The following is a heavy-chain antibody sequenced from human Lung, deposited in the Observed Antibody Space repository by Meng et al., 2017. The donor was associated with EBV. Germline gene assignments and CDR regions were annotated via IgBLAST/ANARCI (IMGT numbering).Heavy chain of an antibody. CDR3: ARVGWRQWSFDL. D-gene: IGHD5-18*01. J-gene: IGHJ2*01. V-gene: IGHV4-30-4*01. CDR2: IYYSGST. Sequence: QWELQESGPGLVKPSQTLSLTCTVSGSSISSGDYYWSWIRQPPGKGLELIGHIYYSGSTSYNPSLKSRVTISVDTSNNQFSLKLSSVTAADTAVYYCARVGWRQWSFDLWGRGTLVTVSS. CDR1: GSSISSGDYY.